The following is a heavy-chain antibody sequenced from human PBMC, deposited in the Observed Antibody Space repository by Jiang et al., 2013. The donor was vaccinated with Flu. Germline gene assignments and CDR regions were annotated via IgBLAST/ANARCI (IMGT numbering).Heavy chain of an antibody. Sequence: VQLVESGAEVKKPGSSVKVSCKASGGTFSHYAISWVRQAPGQGLEWMGGIIPIVGTAKYAQRFQGRLTISAHESTRTADIELSSLTSDDTAVYYCARGSQAADYYYGMDVWGQGT. J-gene: IGHJ6*02. V-gene: IGHV1-69*01. CDR1: GGTFSHYA. CDR3: ARGSQAADYYYGMDV. D-gene: IGHD6-13*01. CDR2: IIPIVGTA.